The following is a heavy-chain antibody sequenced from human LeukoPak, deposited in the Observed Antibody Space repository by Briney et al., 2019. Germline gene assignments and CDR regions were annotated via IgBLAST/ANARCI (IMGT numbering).Heavy chain of an antibody. D-gene: IGHD3-10*01. V-gene: IGHV1-3*03. CDR3: ARGQWFGELSFDY. J-gene: IGHJ4*02. Sequence: ASVRVSCKASGYTFTSFAIHWVRQAPGQGLEWMGWVNAGNGNTKYSQEFQGRVTITRDTSASTAYMELSSLRSEDMAVYYCARGQWFGELSFDYWGQGTLVTVSS. CDR1: GYTFTSFA. CDR2: VNAGNGNT.